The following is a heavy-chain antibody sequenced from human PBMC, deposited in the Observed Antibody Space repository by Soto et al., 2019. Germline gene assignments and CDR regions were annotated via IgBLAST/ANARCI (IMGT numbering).Heavy chain of an antibody. CDR3: AGVGSLGVWYFDL. D-gene: IGHD1-26*01. J-gene: IGHJ2*01. CDR2: IYYSGST. CDR1: GGSISSYY. Sequence: SETLSLTCTVSGGSISSYYWSWIRQPPGKGLEWIGYIYYSGSTNYNPSLKSRVTMSIDTSKNQFSLKLNSVTAADTAVYYCAGVGSLGVWYFDLWGRGTQVTVSS. V-gene: IGHV4-59*01.